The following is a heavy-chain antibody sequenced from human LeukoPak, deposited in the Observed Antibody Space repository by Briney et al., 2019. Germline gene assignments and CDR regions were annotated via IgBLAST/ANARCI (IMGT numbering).Heavy chain of an antibody. D-gene: IGHD3-9*01. Sequence: SETLSLTCNVSGGSISSYYWSWIRQPPGKGLEWIGYIYYSGSTNYNPSLKSRVTISVDTSKNQFSLELSSVTAADTAVYYCARGRDILTGYYPGIYFDYWGQGTLVTVSS. V-gene: IGHV4-59*01. CDR1: GGSISSYY. CDR2: IYYSGST. CDR3: ARGRDILTGYYPGIYFDY. J-gene: IGHJ4*02.